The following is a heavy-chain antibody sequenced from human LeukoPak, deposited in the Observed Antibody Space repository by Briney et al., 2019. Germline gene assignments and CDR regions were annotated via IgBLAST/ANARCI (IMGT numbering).Heavy chain of an antibody. J-gene: IGHJ5*02. Sequence: GGSLRLSYAASGFTFSSYAMSWVRQAPGKGLEWVSAISGSGGSTYYADSVKGRFTISRDNSKNTLYLQMNSLRAEDTAVYYCAKGIAAADFNWFDPWGQGTPVTVSS. V-gene: IGHV3-23*01. CDR1: GFTFSSYA. CDR3: AKGIAAADFNWFDP. D-gene: IGHD6-13*01. CDR2: ISGSGGST.